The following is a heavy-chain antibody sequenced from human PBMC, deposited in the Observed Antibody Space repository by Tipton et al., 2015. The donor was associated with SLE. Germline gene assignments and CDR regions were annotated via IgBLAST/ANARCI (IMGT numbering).Heavy chain of an antibody. D-gene: IGHD6-13*01. CDR2: INHSGST. CDR1: SGSFTAYY. J-gene: IGHJ5*02. CDR3: AGRTGGNSWSP. V-gene: IGHV4-34*01. Sequence: TLSLTCAVYSGSFTAYYWSWIRQPPGKGLEWIGEINHSGSTNYNPSLKSRVTISVDTPNNQFSLKLNSVTAADTAVYYCAGRTGGNSWSPWGQGTLVTVSP.